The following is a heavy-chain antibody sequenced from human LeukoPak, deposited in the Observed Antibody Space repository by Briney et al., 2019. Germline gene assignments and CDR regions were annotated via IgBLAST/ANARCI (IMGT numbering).Heavy chain of an antibody. CDR2: IIPIFGTA. CDR3: ASRVEWAFDI. V-gene: IGHV1-69*13. D-gene: IGHD3-3*01. Sequence: WASVKVSCKASGGTFSSYAISWVRQAPGQGLEWMGGIIPIFGTANYAQKFQGRVTITADESTSTAYMELSSLRSEDTAVYYCASRVEWAFDIWGQGTMVTVSS. CDR1: GGTFSSYA. J-gene: IGHJ3*02.